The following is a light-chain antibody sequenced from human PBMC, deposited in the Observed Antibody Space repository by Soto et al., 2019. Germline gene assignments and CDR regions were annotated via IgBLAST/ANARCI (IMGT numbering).Light chain of an antibody. Sequence: EIVLTQSPGILSLSPGERATLSCRASQSVSNDFLAWYQQKPGQAPRLLIYGASTRATDIPARFSGSGSGTEFTLTITGLQSEDFAVYYCQQYNGWPWTFGLGTKVDIK. CDR1: QSVSNDF. V-gene: IGKV3-15*01. CDR2: GAS. CDR3: QQYNGWPWT. J-gene: IGKJ1*01.